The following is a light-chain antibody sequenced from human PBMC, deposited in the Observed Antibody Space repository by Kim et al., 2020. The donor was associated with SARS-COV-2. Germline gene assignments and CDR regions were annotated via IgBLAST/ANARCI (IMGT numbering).Light chain of an antibody. V-gene: IGKV3-15*01. Sequence: EIVMTQSPATLSVSPGERATVSCRASQSVSSNLAWYQQKPGQAPRLLIQGASTRATGIPARFSGSGSGTEFTLTISSLQSEDFAVYYCQQYNNWPLTFGGGTKVDIK. J-gene: IGKJ4*01. CDR1: QSVSSN. CDR3: QQYNNWPLT. CDR2: GAS.